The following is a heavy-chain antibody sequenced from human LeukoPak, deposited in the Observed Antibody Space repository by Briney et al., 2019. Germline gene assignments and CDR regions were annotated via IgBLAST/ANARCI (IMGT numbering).Heavy chain of an antibody. Sequence: PGGSLRLSCAASGFTFTTYAMSWVRQAPGKGLEWVSCISGSGGKTYYADCVKGRFTISRDNSKNTLHLQMNSLRAEDTAVYYCAEDRYNTIIWVIDNWGQGTLVTVSS. CDR1: GFTFTTYA. CDR3: AEDRYNTIIWVIDN. V-gene: IGHV3-23*01. CDR2: ISGSGGKT. D-gene: IGHD1-1*01. J-gene: IGHJ4*02.